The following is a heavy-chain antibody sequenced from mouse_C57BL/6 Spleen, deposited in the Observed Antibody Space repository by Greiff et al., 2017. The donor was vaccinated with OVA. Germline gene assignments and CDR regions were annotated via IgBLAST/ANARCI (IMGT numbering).Heavy chain of an antibody. V-gene: IGHV1-22*01. CDR3: ARGGMVKDFDY. CDR2: INPNNGGT. D-gene: IGHD2-3*01. CDR1: GYTFTDYN. Sequence: EVQRVESGPELVKPGASVKMSCKASGYTFTDYNMHWVKQSHGKSLEWIGYINPNNGGTSYNQKFKGKATLTVNKSSSTAYMELRSLTSEDSAVYYCARGGMVKDFDYWGQGTTLTVSS. J-gene: IGHJ2*01.